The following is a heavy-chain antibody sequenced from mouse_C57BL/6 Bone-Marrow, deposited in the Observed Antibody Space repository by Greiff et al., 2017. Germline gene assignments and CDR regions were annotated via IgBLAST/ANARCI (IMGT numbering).Heavy chain of an antibody. CDR3: ARRVYGSGAMDY. Sequence: EVHLVESGGDLVKPGGSLTLSCAASGFTFSSYGMSWVRQTPDTRLEWVATISSGGSYTYYPDSVKGRFTISRDNAKNTLYLQMSSLKSEDTAMYNCARRVYGSGAMDYWGQGTSVTVSS. CDR1: GFTFSSYG. V-gene: IGHV5-6*01. CDR2: ISSGGSYT. D-gene: IGHD1-1*01. J-gene: IGHJ4*01.